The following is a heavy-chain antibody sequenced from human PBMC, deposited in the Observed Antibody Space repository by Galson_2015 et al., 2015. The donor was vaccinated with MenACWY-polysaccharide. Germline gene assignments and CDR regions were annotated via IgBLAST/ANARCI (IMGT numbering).Heavy chain of an antibody. D-gene: IGHD3-22*01. CDR1: GFTFSSFW. V-gene: IGHV3-7*01. CDR2: IKQDASEK. Sequence: SLRLSCAASGFTFSSFWMSWVRQAPGKGLEWVAIIKQDASEKYYVDSVKGRFSISRDSAKNSLYLQLNSLRSEDTAVYYCARDPLDSSGYTRGSVFDLWGRGTLVTVSS. CDR3: ARDPLDSSGYTRGSVFDL. J-gene: IGHJ2*01.